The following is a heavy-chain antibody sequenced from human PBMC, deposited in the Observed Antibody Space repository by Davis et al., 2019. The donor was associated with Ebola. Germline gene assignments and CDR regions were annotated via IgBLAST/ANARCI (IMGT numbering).Heavy chain of an antibody. CDR3: ARGHTYGRWDDWFDP. J-gene: IGHJ5*02. Sequence: ASVKVSCKASGYTFAAHYIHWVQQAPGQGLEWMGRINPNFGGKIYSQKFQDRVTLTIDTSINTAYMELDSLRSDDTAVYYCARGHTYGRWDDWFDPWGQGTLVTVSS. D-gene: IGHD1-26*01. CDR2: INPNFGGK. CDR1: GYTFAAHY. V-gene: IGHV1-2*06.